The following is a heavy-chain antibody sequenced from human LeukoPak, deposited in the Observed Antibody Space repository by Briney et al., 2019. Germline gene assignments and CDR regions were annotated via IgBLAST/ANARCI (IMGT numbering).Heavy chain of an antibody. CDR2: ISSSSSYI. J-gene: IGHJ4*02. Sequence: GGSLRLPCAASGFTFSSYSMNWVRQAPGKGLEWVSSISSSSSYIYYADSVKGRFTISRDNAKNSLYLQMNSLRAEDTAVYYCARVLRFLDYFDYWGQGTLVTVSS. V-gene: IGHV3-21*01. D-gene: IGHD3-3*01. CDR3: ARVLRFLDYFDY. CDR1: GFTFSSYS.